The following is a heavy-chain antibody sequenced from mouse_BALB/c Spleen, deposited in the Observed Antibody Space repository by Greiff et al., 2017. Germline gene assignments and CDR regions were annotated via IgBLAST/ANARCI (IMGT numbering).Heavy chain of an antibody. CDR1: GFSLSTSGMG. V-gene: IGHV8-12*01. Sequence: QVTLKESGPGILQPSQTLSLTCSFSGFSLSTSGMGVSWIRQPSGKGLEWLAHIYWDDDKRYNPSLKSRLTISKDTSSNQVFLKITSVDTADTATYYCARYGNYDFEYWGQGTTLTVSS. J-gene: IGHJ2*01. D-gene: IGHD2-1*01. CDR3: ARYGNYDFEY. CDR2: IYWDDDK.